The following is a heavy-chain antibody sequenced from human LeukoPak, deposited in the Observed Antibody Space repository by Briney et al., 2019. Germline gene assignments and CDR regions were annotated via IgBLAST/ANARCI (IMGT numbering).Heavy chain of an antibody. CDR3: SSDRPVGATDY. J-gene: IGHJ4*02. CDR2: IYHGGST. V-gene: IGHV4-38-2*02. Sequence: SETLSLTCTVSGYSISSGYYWGWIRQPPGKGLEWIGSIYHGGSTYYNPSLKSRVTISVDTSKNQFSLKLSSVTAADTAVYYCSSDRPVGATDYWGQGTLVTVSS. D-gene: IGHD1-26*01. CDR1: GYSISSGYY.